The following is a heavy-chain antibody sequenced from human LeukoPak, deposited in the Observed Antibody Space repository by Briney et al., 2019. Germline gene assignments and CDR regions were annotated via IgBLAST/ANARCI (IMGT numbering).Heavy chain of an antibody. V-gene: IGHV4-39*01. CDR3: ARRDYAAWFDP. J-gene: IGHJ5*02. D-gene: IGHD4/OR15-4a*01. Sequence: SETLSLTCNVSGDSITSEAFYWAWLRQSPGKGLEGIGNVYCSGSTQYNPSLRGRVSISMDKTKNQFSLNLNSVSVTDSAIYYCARRDYAAWFDPWGQGTLVTVSS. CDR1: GDSITSEAFY. CDR2: VYCSGST.